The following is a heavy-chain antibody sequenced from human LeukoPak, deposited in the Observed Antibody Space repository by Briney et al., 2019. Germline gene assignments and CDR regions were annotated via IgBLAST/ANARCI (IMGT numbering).Heavy chain of an antibody. CDR2: INPSGGST. V-gene: IGHV1-46*01. D-gene: IGHD3-22*01. Sequence: ASGKVPFKASGYTFTIYYMHLVRQPPGQGLEWKGIINPSGGSTSYEQKFQGRVTMTRDTSTSTVYMELSNLRSEDTAVYYCARKAWSGYYYDYWGQGTLVTVSS. J-gene: IGHJ4*02. CDR3: ARKAWSGYYYDY. CDR1: GYTFTIYY.